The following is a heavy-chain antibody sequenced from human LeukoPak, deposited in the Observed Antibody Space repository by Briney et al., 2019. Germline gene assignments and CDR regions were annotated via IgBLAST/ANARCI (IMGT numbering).Heavy chain of an antibody. Sequence: GRSLRLSCAASGFTFSSYSMHWVRQAPGKGLEWVAVLSYDGSNEYYTDSVKGRFTISRDNSKNTLLLQMNSLRIEDTAEYYCAKVRGSYPNYYFDYWGQGTLVTVSS. V-gene: IGHV3-30-3*01. CDR1: GFTFSSYS. CDR2: LSYDGSNE. CDR3: AKVRGSYPNYYFDY. J-gene: IGHJ4*02. D-gene: IGHD3-16*01.